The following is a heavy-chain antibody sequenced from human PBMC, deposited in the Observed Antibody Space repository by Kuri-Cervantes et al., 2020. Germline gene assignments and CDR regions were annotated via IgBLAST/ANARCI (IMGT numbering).Heavy chain of an antibody. CDR2: INHSGST. J-gene: IGHJ6*03. D-gene: IGHD4/OR15-4a*01. Sequence: GSLRLSCAVYGGSLSGFYWSWIRHLPGRGLEWIGEINHSGSTNYNPSLKSRVTMSVDTSKNQFSLRLSSVTAADTAVYYGARIPVRYGGGFYCYMDVWGKGTTVTVSS. CDR1: GGSLSGFY. CDR3: ARIPVRYGGGFYCYMDV. V-gene: IGHV4-34*01.